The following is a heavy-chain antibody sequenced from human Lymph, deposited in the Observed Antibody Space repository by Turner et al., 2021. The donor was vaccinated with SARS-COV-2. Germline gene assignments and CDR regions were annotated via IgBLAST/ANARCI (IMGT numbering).Heavy chain of an antibody. D-gene: IGHD4-17*01. V-gene: IGHV3-21*01. CDR2: ISSSSSYI. Sequence: EVQLVESGGGLVKPGGPLRLSCAASGFTFSTNSMNWVRQAPGKGLEWISSISSSSSYIYYADSVKCRFTISRDDAKNSLYLQMNSLRAEDTAVYYCARDIPTTADYFDYWGQGTLVTVSS. J-gene: IGHJ4*02. CDR1: GFTFSTNS. CDR3: ARDIPTTADYFDY.